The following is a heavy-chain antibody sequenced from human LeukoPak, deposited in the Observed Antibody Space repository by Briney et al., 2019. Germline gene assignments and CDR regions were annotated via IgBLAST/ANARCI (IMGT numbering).Heavy chain of an antibody. CDR3: ARLYDSSGYYYVGKDY. J-gene: IGHJ4*02. V-gene: IGHV1-69*13. CDR2: IIPIFGTA. Sequence: SVKVSCKAFGGTFSSYAISWVRQAPGQGLEWMGGIIPIFGTANYAQKFQGRVTITADESTSTAYMELSSLRSEDTAVYYCARLYDSSGYYYVGKDYWGQGTLVTVSS. D-gene: IGHD3-22*01. CDR1: GGTFSSYA.